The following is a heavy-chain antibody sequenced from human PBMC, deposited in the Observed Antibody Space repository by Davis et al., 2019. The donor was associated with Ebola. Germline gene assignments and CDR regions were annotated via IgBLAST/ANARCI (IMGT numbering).Heavy chain of an antibody. V-gene: IGHV3-30-3*01. CDR3: AKGGRGVVVPAANYFDY. D-gene: IGHD2-2*01. J-gene: IGHJ4*02. CDR2: ISYDGSNK. Sequence: PGGSLRLSCAASGFTFSSYAMHWVRQAPGKGLEWVAVISYDGSNKYYADSVKGRFTISRDNSKNTLYLQMNSLRAEDTAVYYCAKGGRGVVVPAANYFDYWGQGTLVTVSS. CDR1: GFTFSSYA.